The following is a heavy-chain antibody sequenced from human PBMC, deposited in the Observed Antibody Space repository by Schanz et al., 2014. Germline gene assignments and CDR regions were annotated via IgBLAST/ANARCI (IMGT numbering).Heavy chain of an antibody. V-gene: IGHV1-69*04. D-gene: IGHD3-22*01. CDR2: IIPILGIA. J-gene: IGHJ4*02. Sequence: QVQVVQSGAEVKKPGSPVKVSCKSSGGTFSSYAISWVRQAPGQGLEWMGRIIPILGIATYAQKFQGRLTITADKSTSTAYMELSSLRSEDTAMYYCARGYYDSDGYYCCDYWGQGTLVTVSS. CDR1: GGTFSSYA. CDR3: ARGYYDSDGYYCCDY.